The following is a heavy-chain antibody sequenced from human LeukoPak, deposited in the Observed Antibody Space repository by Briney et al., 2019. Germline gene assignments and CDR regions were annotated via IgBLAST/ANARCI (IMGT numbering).Heavy chain of an antibody. CDR1: GFTFSSNA. J-gene: IGHJ4*02. V-gene: IGHV3-23*01. Sequence: GGSLRLSCAASGFTFSSNAMSWVRQAPGKGLEWVSTISGSGGSTYDADSVKGRFTISRDNSKNTLYLQVNSLRAEDTAVYYCAKGGCSGGSCYSGFMDNWGQGTLVTVSS. CDR2: ISGSGGST. D-gene: IGHD2-15*01. CDR3: AKGGCSGGSCYSGFMDN.